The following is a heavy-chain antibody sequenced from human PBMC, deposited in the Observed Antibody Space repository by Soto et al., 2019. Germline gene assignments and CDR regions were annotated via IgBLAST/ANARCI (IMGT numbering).Heavy chain of an antibody. CDR2: IIPIFGTA. V-gene: IGHV1-69*13. J-gene: IGHJ4*02. Sequence: GASVKVSCKASGGTFSSYAISWVRQAPGQGLEWMGGIIPIFGTASYAQKFQGRVTITADESTSTAYMELSSLRSEDTAVYYCARAPKLELPLDYWGQGTLVTVSS. CDR3: ARAPKLELPLDY. D-gene: IGHD1-7*01. CDR1: GGTFSSYA.